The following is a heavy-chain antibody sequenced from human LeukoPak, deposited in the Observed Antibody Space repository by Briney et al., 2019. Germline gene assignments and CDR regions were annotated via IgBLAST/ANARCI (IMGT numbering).Heavy chain of an antibody. CDR3: ARDYWSEIVLEPAFDY. Sequence: GGSLRLSCAASGFTFSSDWMSWARQAPGKGLEWVANIKQDGSEKYYVDSVKGRFTISRDNAKNSLYLQMNSLRAEDTAVYYCARDYWSEIVLEPAFDYWGQGTLVTVSS. J-gene: IGHJ4*02. CDR1: GFTFSSDW. V-gene: IGHV3-7*01. D-gene: IGHD2-2*01. CDR2: IKQDGSEK.